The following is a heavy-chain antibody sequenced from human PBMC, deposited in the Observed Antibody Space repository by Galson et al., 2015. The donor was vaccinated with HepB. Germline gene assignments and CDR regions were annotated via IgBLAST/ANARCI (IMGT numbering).Heavy chain of an antibody. J-gene: IGHJ4*02. V-gene: IGHV2-5*01. Sequence: PALVKPTQTLTPTCTFSGFSLSTSGVGVGWIRQPPGKALEWLALIYWNDDKRYSPSLKSRLTITKDTSKNQVVLTMTNMDPVDTATYYCAHGVSYSSSWFPVDYWGQGTLVTVSS. CDR2: IYWNDDK. CDR3: AHGVSYSSSWFPVDY. CDR1: GFSLSTSGVG. D-gene: IGHD6-13*01.